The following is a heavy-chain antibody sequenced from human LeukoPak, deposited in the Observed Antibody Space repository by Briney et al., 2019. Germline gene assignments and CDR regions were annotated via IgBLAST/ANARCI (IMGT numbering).Heavy chain of an antibody. Sequence: SETLSLTCTVSGGSISNYYWSWIRQPPGKGLEWIAYIDYRGSTTYNPSLKSRVTISVDTSKNQFSLKLSSVTAADTAVYYCARGQLTTGVDYWGQGTLVTVSS. D-gene: IGHD4-17*01. J-gene: IGHJ4*02. CDR1: GGSISNYY. V-gene: IGHV4-59*01. CDR3: ARGQLTTGVDY. CDR2: IDYRGST.